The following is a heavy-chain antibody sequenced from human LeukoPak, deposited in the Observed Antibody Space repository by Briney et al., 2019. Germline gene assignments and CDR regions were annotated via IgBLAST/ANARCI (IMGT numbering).Heavy chain of an antibody. D-gene: IGHD3-3*01. V-gene: IGHV4-39*07. Sequence: SETLSLTCTVSGGSIDSGDYYWGWVRQPPGKGLECIASIHYTGSTYYDPSLKSRVTLSVDASKNQFSLNLYSVTAADTAIYYCARHPIERSLGGVPDWFDPWGQGTLVTVSS. CDR3: ARHPIERSLGGVPDWFDP. CDR1: GGSIDSGDYY. CDR2: IHYTGST. J-gene: IGHJ5*02.